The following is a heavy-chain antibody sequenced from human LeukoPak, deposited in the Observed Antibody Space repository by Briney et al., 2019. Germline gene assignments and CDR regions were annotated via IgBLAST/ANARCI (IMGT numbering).Heavy chain of an antibody. CDR1: GFTFSNYG. V-gene: IGHV3-30*02. J-gene: IGHJ4*02. D-gene: IGHD1-20*01. CDR2: IRYDGSDK. CDR3: ARDLGITGTHGGEDY. Sequence: GGSLRLTCAASGFTFSNYGMHWVRQAPGKGLEWVAFIRYDGSDKYYVDSVKGRFTISRDNAKNSLYLQMNSLRAEDTAVYYCARDLGITGTHGGEDYWGQGTLVTVSS.